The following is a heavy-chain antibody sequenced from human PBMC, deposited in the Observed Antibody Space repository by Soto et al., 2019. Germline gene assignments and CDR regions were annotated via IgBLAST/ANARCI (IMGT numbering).Heavy chain of an antibody. J-gene: IGHJ4*02. CDR3: ATPGGVARSGYYLFYFDY. CDR2: FDPEDGET. D-gene: IGHD3-3*01. Sequence: ASVKVSCKVSGYTLTELSMHWVRQAPGKGLEWMGGFDPEDGETIYAQKFQGRVTMTEDTSTGTAYMELSSLRSEDTAVYYCATPGGVARSGYYLFYFDYWGQGTLVTVSS. V-gene: IGHV1-24*01. CDR1: GYTLTELS.